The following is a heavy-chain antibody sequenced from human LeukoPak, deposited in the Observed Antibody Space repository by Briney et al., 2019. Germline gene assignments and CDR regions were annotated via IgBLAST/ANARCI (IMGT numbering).Heavy chain of an antibody. D-gene: IGHD3-10*01. CDR2: ISGSGGST. CDR1: GFTFSNYI. Sequence: GGSLRLSCAASGFTFSNYIMNWVRQAPGKGLEWVSAISGSGGSTYYADSVKGRFTISRDNSKNTLYLQMNSLRAEDTAVYYCAKDDLWFGELLTLDYWGQGTLVAVSS. CDR3: AKDDLWFGELLTLDY. V-gene: IGHV3-23*01. J-gene: IGHJ4*02.